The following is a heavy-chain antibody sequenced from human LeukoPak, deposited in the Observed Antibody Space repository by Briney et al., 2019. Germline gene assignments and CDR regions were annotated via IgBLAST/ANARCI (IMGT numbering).Heavy chain of an antibody. CDR1: GGSISRYY. D-gene: IGHD3-10*01. J-gene: IGHJ4*02. V-gene: IGHV4-4*07. CDR2: IYTSGST. CDR3: ARDRDEDFDY. Sequence: SETLSLTCIVSGGSISRYYWSWIRQPAGKGLGWIGRIYTSGSTNYNPSLKSRVPMSVDTSKNQFSLKLSSVTAADTAVYYCARDRDEDFDYWGQGTLVTVSS.